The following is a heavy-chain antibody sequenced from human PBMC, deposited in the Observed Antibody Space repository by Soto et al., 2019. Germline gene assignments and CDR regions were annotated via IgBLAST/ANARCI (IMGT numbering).Heavy chain of an antibody. CDR1: GFTFSNAW. CDR2: IKSKTDGGTT. J-gene: IGHJ4*02. Sequence: GGSLRLSCAASGFTFSNAWMSWVRQAPGKGLEWVGRIKSKTDGGTTDYAEPVKGRFTISRDDSKNTLYLQMNSLKTEDTAVYYCTTRGYSYGLTFDYWGQGTLVTVSS. V-gene: IGHV3-15*01. CDR3: TTRGYSYGLTFDY. D-gene: IGHD5-18*01.